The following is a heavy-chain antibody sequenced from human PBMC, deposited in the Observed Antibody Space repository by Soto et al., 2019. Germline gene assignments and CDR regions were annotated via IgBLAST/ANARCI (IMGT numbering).Heavy chain of an antibody. V-gene: IGHV3-23*01. CDR1: GFTFSSYA. D-gene: IGHD6-19*01. Sequence: GGSLRLSCAASGFTFSSYAMSWVRQAPGKGLEWVSAISGSGGSTYYADSVKGRFTISRDNSKNTLYLQMNSLRAEDTAVYYCAKASVKQWLDRTPQYYYYGMDVWGQGTTVTVSS. J-gene: IGHJ6*02. CDR3: AKASVKQWLDRTPQYYYYGMDV. CDR2: ISGSGGST.